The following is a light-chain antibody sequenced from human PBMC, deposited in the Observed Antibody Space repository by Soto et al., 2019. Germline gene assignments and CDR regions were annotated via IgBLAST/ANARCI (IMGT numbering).Light chain of an antibody. CDR2: GAS. CDR3: QHYGRSPPFT. J-gene: IGKJ4*01. V-gene: IGKV3-20*01. Sequence: EFVLTQSPGTLSLSPGERATLSCRASQSISSSFLAWYQQKPGQAPRLLIYGASSRGTGIPDRFSGSGSGTDFTLTISRLEPEDFAVYYCQHYGRSPPFTFGGGTKVEIK. CDR1: QSISSSF.